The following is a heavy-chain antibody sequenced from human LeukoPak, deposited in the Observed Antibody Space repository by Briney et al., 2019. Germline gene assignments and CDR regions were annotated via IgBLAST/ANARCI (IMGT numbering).Heavy chain of an antibody. Sequence: GGSLRLSCAASGFTVSSNYMSGVRQAPGKGLDGVSVIYSGGSTYYADSVKGRFTISRDNSKNTLYLQMNSLRAEDTALYYCASFRDRFDWGQGPLATVSS. J-gene: IGHJ4*02. CDR2: IYSGGST. CDR1: GFTVSSNY. CDR3: ASFRDRFD. V-gene: IGHV3-53*05. D-gene: IGHD3-3*01.